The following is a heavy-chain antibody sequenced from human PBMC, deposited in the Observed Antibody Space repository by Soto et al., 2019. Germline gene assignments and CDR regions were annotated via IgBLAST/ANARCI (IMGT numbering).Heavy chain of an antibody. CDR3: ARNGDCTSGICYVGWFDP. V-gene: IGHV4-4*02. CDR1: GGSMRNDDW. J-gene: IGHJ5*02. CDR2: ISHYGKT. D-gene: IGHD2-2*01. Sequence: QVQLQESGPGLVEPSGTLSLTCGVSGGSMRNDDWWSWVRQTPGKGLEWIGEISHYGKTNYNPSLKSRVTISIGRSKNQLSLKVRSLTAADTAMYYCARNGDCTSGICYVGWFDPWGQGTLVSVSS.